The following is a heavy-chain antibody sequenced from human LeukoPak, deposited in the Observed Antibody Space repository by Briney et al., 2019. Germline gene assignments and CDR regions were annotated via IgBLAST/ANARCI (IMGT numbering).Heavy chain of an antibody. V-gene: IGHV4-39*01. Sequence: PSETLSLTCTVSGGSISSSSYYWGWIRQPPGKGLEWIGSICYSGSTYYNPSLKSRVAISVDTSKNQFSLKLSSVTAADTAVYYCAGQGGYYGSGGYYFDYWGQGTLVTVSS. D-gene: IGHD3-10*01. J-gene: IGHJ4*02. CDR2: ICYSGST. CDR3: AGQGGYYGSGGYYFDY. CDR1: GGSISSSSYY.